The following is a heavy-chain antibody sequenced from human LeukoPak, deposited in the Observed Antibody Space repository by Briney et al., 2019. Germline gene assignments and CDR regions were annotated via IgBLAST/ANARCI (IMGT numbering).Heavy chain of an antibody. CDR1: GFTFSTYS. Sequence: GGSLRLSCSASGFTFSTYSMSWVRQAPGKGLEWVSYISSSSTTIYYADSVKGRFTISRDNAKNSLYLQMNSLRAEDTAVYYCAKDRWATQTTYDAFDIWGQGTMVTVSS. J-gene: IGHJ3*02. CDR3: AKDRWATQTTYDAFDI. CDR2: ISSSSTTI. V-gene: IGHV3-48*04. D-gene: IGHD1-1*01.